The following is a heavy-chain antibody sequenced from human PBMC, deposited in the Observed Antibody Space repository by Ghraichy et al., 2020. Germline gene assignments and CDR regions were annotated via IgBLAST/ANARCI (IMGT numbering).Heavy chain of an antibody. Sequence: GGSLRLSCAASGFTFSRYWMSWVRQAPGKGLEWVANIKEDGSEKYYVDSVKGRFTISRDNAKNSLYLQMNSLRAEDTAVCYCAREVTKNDNDYWGQGTLVTVSS. CDR2: IKEDGSEK. J-gene: IGHJ4*02. CDR3: AREVTKNDNDY. V-gene: IGHV3-7*01. CDR1: GFTFSRYW. D-gene: IGHD4-11*01.